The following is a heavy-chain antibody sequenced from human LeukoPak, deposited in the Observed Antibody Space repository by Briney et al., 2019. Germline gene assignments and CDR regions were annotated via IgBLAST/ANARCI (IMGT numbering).Heavy chain of an antibody. J-gene: IGHJ4*02. CDR3: ARDYQSSSWQFDY. V-gene: IGHV1-18*01. CDR1: GYTFTSYG. CDR2: ISAYNGNT. D-gene: IGHD6-13*01. Sequence: ASVKVSCKASGYTFTSYGISWVRQAPGQGLEWMGWISAYNGNTNYAQKLQGRVTMTTDTSTSTVYMELRSLRSDDTAVYYCARDYQSSSWQFDYWGQGTQVTVSS.